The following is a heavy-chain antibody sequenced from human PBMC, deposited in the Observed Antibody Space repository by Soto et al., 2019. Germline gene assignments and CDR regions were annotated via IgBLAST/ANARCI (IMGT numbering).Heavy chain of an antibody. CDR3: ARRDSSSSNSDY. CDR1: GYIFTNFW. V-gene: IGHV5-51*01. D-gene: IGHD3-22*01. Sequence: GESLKISCKASGYIFTNFWIGWVRQTPGKGLEWMGIIYPDDSDTRYSPSFQGQVTISADRSVNTAYLQWDSLKASDTAMYYCARRDSSSSNSDYWGQGTRVTVSS. CDR2: IYPDDSDT. J-gene: IGHJ4*02.